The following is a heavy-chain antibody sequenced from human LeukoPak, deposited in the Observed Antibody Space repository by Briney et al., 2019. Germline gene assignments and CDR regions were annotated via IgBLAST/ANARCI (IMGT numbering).Heavy chain of an antibody. CDR1: GASISDRYYC. CDR2: VDYRGTT. CDR3: ARRRAYNYFDP. Sequence: PETPSLTCTVSGASISDRYYCWGWIRQPPGKGLEWIATVDYRGTTYYNSALKSRVTISADTSKNQFYLDLNSMTAADTAVYFCARRRAYNYFDPWGQGTLVTVSS. J-gene: IGHJ5*02. V-gene: IGHV4-39*01.